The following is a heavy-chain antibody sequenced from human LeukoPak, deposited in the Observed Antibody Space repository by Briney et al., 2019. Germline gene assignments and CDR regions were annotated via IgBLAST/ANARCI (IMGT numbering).Heavy chain of an antibody. J-gene: IGHJ4*02. CDR1: GGFISSTNFY. D-gene: IGHD3-16*02. CDR3: ARHPRNYDYVWGSYRLYYFDF. CDR2: MYYSGST. Sequence: SETLSLTCTVSGGFISSTNFYWGWIRQPPAKGLEWIGSMYYSGSTYYNPSLKSRVTVSVDTSKNQFSLMLTSVTAADTAMYYCARHPRNYDYVWGSYRLYYFDFWGQGTLVTVSS. V-gene: IGHV4-39*01.